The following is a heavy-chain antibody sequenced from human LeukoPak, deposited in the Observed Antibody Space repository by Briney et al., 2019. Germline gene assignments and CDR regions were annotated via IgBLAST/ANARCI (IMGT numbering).Heavy chain of an antibody. J-gene: IGHJ3*02. CDR1: GGSISSYY. D-gene: IGHD3-9*01. V-gene: IGHV4-59*01. CDR2: IYYSGST. CDR3: ARERSYYDILTGYYRGPDAFDI. Sequence: SETLSLTCTVSGGSISSYYWSWIRQPPGKGLEWIGYIYYSGSTNYNPSLKSRVTISVDTSKNQFSLKLSSVTAADTAGFYCARERSYYDILTGYYRGPDAFDIWGQGTMVTVSS.